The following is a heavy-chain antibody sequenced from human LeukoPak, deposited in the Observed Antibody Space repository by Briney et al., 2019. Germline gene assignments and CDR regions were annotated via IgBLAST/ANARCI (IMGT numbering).Heavy chain of an antibody. CDR3: SRGAVAGMDY. V-gene: IGHV3-74*01. Sequence: GGSLRLSCAASGFTFSSYWMHWVRQAPGEGLVWVSRINNDGSSISGGSSINYADSVKGRFTISRDNAKNTLYLQMNSLRAEDTAVYYCSRGAVAGMDYWGQGTLVTVSS. CDR2: INNDGSSI. D-gene: IGHD6-19*01. J-gene: IGHJ4*02. CDR1: GFTFSSYW.